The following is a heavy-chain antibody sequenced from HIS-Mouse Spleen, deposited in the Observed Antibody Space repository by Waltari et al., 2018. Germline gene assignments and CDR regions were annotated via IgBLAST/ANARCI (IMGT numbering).Heavy chain of an antibody. CDR2: IYYSGST. CDR1: GGSISSSSYY. Sequence: QLQLQESGPGLVKPSETLSLTCTVSGGSISSSSYYWGWFRQPPGKGLEWIGSIYYSGSTYYNPSLKSRVTISVDTSKNQFSLKLSSVTAADTAVYYCARDRELYFDYWGQGTLVTVSS. CDR3: ARDRELYFDY. J-gene: IGHJ4*02. D-gene: IGHD1-26*01. V-gene: IGHV4-39*07.